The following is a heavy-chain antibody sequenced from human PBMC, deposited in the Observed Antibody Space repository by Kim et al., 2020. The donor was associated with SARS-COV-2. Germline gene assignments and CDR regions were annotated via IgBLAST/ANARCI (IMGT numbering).Heavy chain of an antibody. J-gene: IGHJ6*02. V-gene: IGHV7-4-1*02. CDR2: INTNTGNP. D-gene: IGHD6-19*01. Sequence: ASVKVSCKASGYTFTSYAMNWVRQAPGQGLEWMGWINTNTGNPTYAQGFTGRFVFSLDTSVSTAYLQISSLKAEDTAVYYCARQGYGRGWYFQGFDSHKGGMDVWGQGTTVTVSS. CDR3: ARQGYGRGWYFQGFDSHKGGMDV. CDR1: GYTFTSYA.